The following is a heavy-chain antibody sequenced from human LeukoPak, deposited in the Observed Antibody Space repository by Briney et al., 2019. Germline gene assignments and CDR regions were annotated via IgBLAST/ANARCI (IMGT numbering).Heavy chain of an antibody. J-gene: IGHJ4*02. V-gene: IGHV3-49*03. CDR1: GFTFGDYA. D-gene: IGHD3-22*01. CDR3: TRDPEVGGYYDSSGYC. CDR2: IRSKAYGGTT. Sequence: GGSLSLSCTASGFTFGDYAMSWFRQAPGKGLEWVGFIRSKAYGGTTEYAASVKGRFTISRDDSKSIAYLQMNSLKTEDTAVYYCTRDPEVGGYYDSSGYCWGQGTLVTVSS.